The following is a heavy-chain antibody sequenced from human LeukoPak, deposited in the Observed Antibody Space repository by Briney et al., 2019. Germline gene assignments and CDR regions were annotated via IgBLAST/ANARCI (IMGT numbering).Heavy chain of an antibody. V-gene: IGHV3-7*01. CDR2: IKQDGSEK. D-gene: IGHD2-2*01. J-gene: IGHJ4*02. CDR3: ARPRSSSTPFDS. CDR1: GFTFSSYW. Sequence: GGSLRLSCAASGFTFSSYWMSWVRQAPGKGLEWVANIKQDGSEKYYVDSVKGRFTISRDNAKKSLYLQMNSLRVDDTAFYFCARPRSSSTPFDSWGQGTLVTVSS.